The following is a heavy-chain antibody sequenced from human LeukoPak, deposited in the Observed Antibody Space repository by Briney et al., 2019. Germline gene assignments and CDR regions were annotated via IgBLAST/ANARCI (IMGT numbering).Heavy chain of an antibody. CDR3: ARAYNWNDFGY. J-gene: IGHJ4*02. Sequence: ASVKVSCKASGYTFTSYDINWVRQATGQGLEWMGWMNPNSDNTGYAQKFQGRVTMTRNTSISTAYMELSSLRSGDTAVYYCARAYNWNDFGYWGQGTLVTVSS. D-gene: IGHD1-1*01. CDR1: GYTFTSYD. CDR2: MNPNSDNT. V-gene: IGHV1-8*01.